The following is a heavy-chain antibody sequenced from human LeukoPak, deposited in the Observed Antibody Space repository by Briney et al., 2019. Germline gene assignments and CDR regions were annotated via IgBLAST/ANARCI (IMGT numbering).Heavy chain of an antibody. D-gene: IGHD4-17*01. Sequence: SETLSLTCTVSGGSISSGDYYWSWIRQPPGKGLEWIGYIYYSGSTYYNPSLKSRVTISVDTSKNQFSLKLSSVTAADTAVYYCARDRAYGDYVSGDYWGQGTLVTVSS. CDR2: IYYSGST. CDR1: GGSISSGDYY. V-gene: IGHV4-30-4*01. J-gene: IGHJ4*02. CDR3: ARDRAYGDYVSGDY.